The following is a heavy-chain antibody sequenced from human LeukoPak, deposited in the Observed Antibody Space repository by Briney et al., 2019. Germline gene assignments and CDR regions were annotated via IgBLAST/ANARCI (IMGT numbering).Heavy chain of an antibody. CDR1: GFTFGSLH. CDR3: AKDTTYYDFWSGYLAADAFDI. V-gene: IGHV3-23*01. D-gene: IGHD3-3*01. J-gene: IGHJ3*02. CDR2: IGSSGLDT. Sequence: GGSLRLSCVAAGFTFGSLHMTWVRQAPGKGLEWVSAIGSSGLDTYYADSVKGRFTVSRDNAKNMLYLQMNSLRVEDTAVYYCAKDTTYYDFWSGYLAADAFDIWGQGTMVTVSS.